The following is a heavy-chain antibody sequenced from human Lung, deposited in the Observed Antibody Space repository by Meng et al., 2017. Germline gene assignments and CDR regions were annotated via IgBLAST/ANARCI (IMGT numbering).Heavy chain of an antibody. J-gene: IGHJ4*01. CDR2: MKSNIDGGTV. Sequence: GGSLRLSCVGSGFIFSNAWMTWVRQAPGKGLEWLGRMKSNIDGGTVDYAASVSGRFFISRDDSKNTFYLQMNSLKTEDTAVYYCSGHVDYWGHGTRVTVSS. CDR3: SGHVDY. V-gene: IGHV3-15*01. CDR1: GFIFSNAW.